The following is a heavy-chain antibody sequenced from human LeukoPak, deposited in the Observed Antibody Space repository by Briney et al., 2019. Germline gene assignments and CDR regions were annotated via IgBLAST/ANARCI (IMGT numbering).Heavy chain of an antibody. CDR2: IKSKTDGGTT. D-gene: IGHD6-19*01. J-gene: IGHJ4*02. CDR3: TTDDGIAVAGTEAFDY. Sequence: PGGSLRLSCAASGFTFSNAWMSWVRQAPGKGLEWVGRIKSKTDGGTTDYAAPVKGRFTILRDDSKNTLYLQMNSLKTEDTAVYYCTTDDGIAVAGTEAFDYWGQGTLVTVSS. V-gene: IGHV3-15*01. CDR1: GFTFSNAW.